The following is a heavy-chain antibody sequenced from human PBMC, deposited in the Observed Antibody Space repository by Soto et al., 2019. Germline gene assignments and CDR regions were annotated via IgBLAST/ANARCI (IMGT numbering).Heavy chain of an antibody. J-gene: IGHJ3*01. CDR1: GYTFSNYA. D-gene: IGHD3-10*01. Sequence: QLLDSGGGLVPPGGSLRLSCAASGYTFSNYAMSWIRQAPGKGLEWVSTIRGNGDGAYYTDSVKGRFTISRDNSKNTLALQMNSLRVEDTALYYCAAAGAGSFELWGQGTMVTFSS. CDR3: AAAGAGSFEL. V-gene: IGHV3-23*01. CDR2: IRGNGDGA.